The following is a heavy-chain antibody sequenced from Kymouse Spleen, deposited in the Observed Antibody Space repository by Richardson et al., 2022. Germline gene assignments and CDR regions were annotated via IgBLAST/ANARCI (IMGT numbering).Heavy chain of an antibody. CDR3: ARDGIAAAARYYYYYGMDV. Sequence: QVQLQESGPGLVKPSQTLSLTCTVSGGSISSGGYYWSWIRQHPGKGLEWIGYIYYSGSTYYNPSLKSRVTISVDTSKNQFSLKLSSVTAADTAVYYCARDGIAAAARYYYYYGMDVWGQGTTVTVSS. J-gene: IGHJ6*02. D-gene: IGHD6-13*01. CDR2: IYYSGST. CDR1: GGSISSGGYY. V-gene: IGHV4-31*03.